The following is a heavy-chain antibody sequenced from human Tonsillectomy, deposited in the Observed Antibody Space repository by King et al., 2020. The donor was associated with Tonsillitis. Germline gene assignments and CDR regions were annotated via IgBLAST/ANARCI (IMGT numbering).Heavy chain of an antibody. CDR2: IYHSGST. V-gene: IGHV4-4*02. CDR3: ARAPTAYSSSSGAYYYYAMDV. Sequence: QVQLVESGPGLVKPSGTLSLTCAVSGGSISSTNWWSWVRQPPGKGLEWIGQIYHSGSTNYNPSLKSRVTISVDKSKNQFSLRLTSVTAADTAVYYCARAPTAYSSSSGAYYYYAMDVWGQGTTVTVSS. CDR1: GGSISSTNW. D-gene: IGHD6-13*01. J-gene: IGHJ6*02.